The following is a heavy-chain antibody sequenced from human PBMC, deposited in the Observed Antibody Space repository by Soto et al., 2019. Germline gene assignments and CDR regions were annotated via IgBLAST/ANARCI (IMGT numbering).Heavy chain of an antibody. V-gene: IGHV4-34*01. D-gene: IGHD4-4*01. J-gene: IGHJ6*02. CDR1: GGSFSGYY. CDR3: ARLDTVGPRPYYYYGMDV. Sequence: TLSLTCAVYGGSFSGYYWSWILQPPVNVLECIGEINHSGSTNYNPSLKSRVTISVDTSKNQFSLKLSSVTAADTAVYYCARLDTVGPRPYYYYGMDVWGQGTTVTVSS. CDR2: INHSGST.